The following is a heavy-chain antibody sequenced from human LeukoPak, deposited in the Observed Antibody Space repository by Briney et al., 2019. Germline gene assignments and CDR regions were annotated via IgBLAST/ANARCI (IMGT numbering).Heavy chain of an antibody. Sequence: ASVKVSCKASGYTFTSYGISWVRQAPGQGLEWMGWISAYNGNTNYAQKLQGRVTMTTDTSTSTAYMELRGLRSDDTAVYYCARGVDSSGWYLYYFDYWGQGTLVTVSS. CDR3: ARGVDSSGWYLYYFDY. J-gene: IGHJ4*02. CDR2: ISAYNGNT. CDR1: GYTFTSYG. D-gene: IGHD6-19*01. V-gene: IGHV1-18*01.